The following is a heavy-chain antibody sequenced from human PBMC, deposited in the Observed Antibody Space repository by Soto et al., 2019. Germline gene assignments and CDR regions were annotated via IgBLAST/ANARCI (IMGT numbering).Heavy chain of an antibody. D-gene: IGHD6-19*01. V-gene: IGHV5-51*01. CDR2: IYPGDSDT. CDR3: ARLSGGIGVSGLQSVDD. CDR1: GYTFTSYW. Sequence: GESLKISCKGSGYTFTSYWIGWVRQMPGKGLEWMGIIYPGDSDTRYSPSFQGQVTISADKTTSTAYLQWSGLRASDTAMYYCARLSGGIGVSGLQSVDDWGQVAQVTVSS. J-gene: IGHJ4*02.